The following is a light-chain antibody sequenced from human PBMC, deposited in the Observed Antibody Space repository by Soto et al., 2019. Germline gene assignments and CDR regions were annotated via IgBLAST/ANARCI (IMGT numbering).Light chain of an antibody. CDR3: CSLTTSHTYV. V-gene: IGLV2-14*03. J-gene: IGLJ1*01. CDR1: SSDIGDYDY. CDR2: HVT. Sequence: QSALTQPASVSGSPGQSITISCTGTSSDIGDYDYVSWYQQHPGKAPKLMIYHVTYRPSGVSNRYSGSKSGNSASLTISGLKADDEADYYCCSLTTSHTYVFGSGTKVTVL.